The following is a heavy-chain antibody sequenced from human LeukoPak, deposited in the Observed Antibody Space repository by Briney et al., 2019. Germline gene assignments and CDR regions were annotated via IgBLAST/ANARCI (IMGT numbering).Heavy chain of an antibody. CDR3: ARVRTPFGGVASPDALDV. V-gene: IGHV1-18*01. Sequence: ASVKVSCKASGYTFNSYPLTWVRQAPGVGFEWVGWITADNFNTNYAQKFQGRVTLTKETSTNTSYMEMRSLMSDDTAVYYCARVRTPFGGVASPDALDVWGQGTAVTVSS. J-gene: IGHJ3*01. CDR2: ITADNFNT. D-gene: IGHD3-3*01. CDR1: GYTFNSYP.